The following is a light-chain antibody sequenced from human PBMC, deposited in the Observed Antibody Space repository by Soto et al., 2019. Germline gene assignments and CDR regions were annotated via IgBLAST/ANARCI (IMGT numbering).Light chain of an antibody. CDR2: GVS. Sequence: QPALTQPASGTSFHLRASSITNTKSSSDVGGYNAVSWYQQHPGKVPKLVIYGVSDRPSGISSRFSASKSGNTASLTISGLQAEDEADYYCSSYASGGSYVFGTGTKVTVL. CDR1: SSDVGGYNA. V-gene: IGLV2-14*03. CDR3: SSYASGGSYV. J-gene: IGLJ1*01.